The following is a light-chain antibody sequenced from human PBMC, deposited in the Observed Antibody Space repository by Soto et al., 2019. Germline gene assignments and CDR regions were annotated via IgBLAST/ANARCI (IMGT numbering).Light chain of an antibody. V-gene: IGKV3-20*01. CDR2: GAS. CDR3: QQYGRSPRT. Sequence: EIVLTQSPGTLSLSPGERATLSCRASQSVSSSYLAWYQKKPGQAPRLLIYGASSRATGIPARFSGSGSGTDFTLTISRLEPEDFAVYYCQQYGRSPRTFGQGTKVEIK. J-gene: IGKJ1*01. CDR1: QSVSSSY.